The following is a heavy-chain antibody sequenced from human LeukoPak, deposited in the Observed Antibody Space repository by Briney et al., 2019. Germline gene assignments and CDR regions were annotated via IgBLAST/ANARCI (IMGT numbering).Heavy chain of an antibody. D-gene: IGHD1-7*01. CDR1: GFTFDDYA. V-gene: IGHV3-9*01. J-gene: IGHJ3*02. Sequence: GRSLRLSCAASGFTFDDYAMHWVRQAPGKGLEWVSSISWKSGNIGYADSVKGRFTISRDNAKNSLYLQMNSLRAEDTALYYCAKSTDKWNYEDAFHIWGQGTMVTVSS. CDR3: AKSTDKWNYEDAFHI. CDR2: ISWKSGNI.